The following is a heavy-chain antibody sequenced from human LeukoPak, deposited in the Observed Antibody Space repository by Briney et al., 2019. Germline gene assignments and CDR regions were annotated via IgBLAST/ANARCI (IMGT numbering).Heavy chain of an antibody. Sequence: GGSLRLSCEASGFTFSSYAMHWVRQAPGKGLAWVVVISYDGSNKYYADSVKGRFTISRDNSKNTLYLQMNSLRAEDTAVYYCARNYDFWSGSLGRGDHYYGMDVWGQGATVTVSS. D-gene: IGHD3-3*01. CDR2: ISYDGSNK. V-gene: IGHV3-30-3*01. CDR3: ARNYDFWSGSLGRGDHYYGMDV. J-gene: IGHJ6*02. CDR1: GFTFSSYA.